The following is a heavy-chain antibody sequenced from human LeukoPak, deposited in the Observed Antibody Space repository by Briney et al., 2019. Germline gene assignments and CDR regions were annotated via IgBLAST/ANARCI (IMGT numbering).Heavy chain of an antibody. CDR1: GFTFSSYA. J-gene: IGHJ5*02. CDR3: ARDSTIFGVVIPAA. Sequence: PGRSLRLSCAASGFTFSSYAMHWVRQAPGKGLEWVAVISYDGSNKYYADSVKGRFTISRDNSKNTLYLQMNSLRAEDTAVYYCARDSTIFGVVIPAAWGQGTLVTVSS. D-gene: IGHD3-3*01. V-gene: IGHV3-30-3*01. CDR2: ISYDGSNK.